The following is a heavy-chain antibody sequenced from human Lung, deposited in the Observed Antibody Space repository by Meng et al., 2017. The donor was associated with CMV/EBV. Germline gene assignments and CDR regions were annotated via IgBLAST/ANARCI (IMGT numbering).Heavy chain of an antibody. CDR1: GDSITNHNW. J-gene: IGHJ1*01. V-gene: IGHV4-4*02. D-gene: IGHD3-10*01. CDR3: LRRSGGSV. Sequence: QLGELGPPLVKPSETLSLTSAVSGDSITNHNWWAWVRQPPGKGLEWIGEIPHRGSSAYNPSLKSRVSMSIDKSKNQFSLKLTSVTAADTAVYHCLRRSGGSVWGQGTLVTVSS. CDR2: IPHRGSS.